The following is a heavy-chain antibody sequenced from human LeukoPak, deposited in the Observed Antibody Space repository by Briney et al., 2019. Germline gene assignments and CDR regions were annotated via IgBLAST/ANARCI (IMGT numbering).Heavy chain of an antibody. CDR3: ARTHGEAVGYFDL. CDR2: INHSGST. J-gene: IGHJ2*01. CDR1: GGSFSGYY. V-gene: IGHV4-34*01. D-gene: IGHD4-17*01. Sequence: SETLSLTCAVYGGSFSGYYWSWIRQPPGKGLEWIGEINHSGSTNYNPSLKSRVTISVDTSKNQFSLKLSSVTAADTAVYYCARTHGEAVGYFDLWGRGTLVTVSS.